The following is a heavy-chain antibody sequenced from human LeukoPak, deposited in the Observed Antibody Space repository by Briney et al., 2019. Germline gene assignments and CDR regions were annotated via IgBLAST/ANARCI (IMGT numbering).Heavy chain of an antibody. CDR1: GGSISSYY. D-gene: IGHD3-22*01. J-gene: IGHJ3*02. V-gene: IGHV4-59*04. CDR2: IYYSGST. Sequence: SETLFLTCTVSGGSISSYYWSWIRQPPGKGLEWIGYIYYSGSTYYNPSLKSRVTMSVDTSKNQFSLKLSSVTAADTAVYYCARAAHYYDSSDFLPEAFDIWGQGTMVTVSS. CDR3: ARAAHYYDSSDFLPEAFDI.